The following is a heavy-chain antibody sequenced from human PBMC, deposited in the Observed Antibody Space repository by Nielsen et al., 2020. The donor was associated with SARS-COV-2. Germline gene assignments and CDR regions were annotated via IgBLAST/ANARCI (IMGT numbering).Heavy chain of an antibody. CDR3: ARGTGDCSSTSCYRPFRPPLWVMDV. CDR2: INHSGST. D-gene: IGHD2-2*01. Sequence: GSLRLSCAVYGGSFSGYYWSWIRQPPGKGLEWIGEINHSGSTNYNPSLKSRVTISVDTSKNQFSLKLSSVTAADTAVYYCARGTGDCSSTSCYRPFRPPLWVMDVWGQGTTVTVSS. J-gene: IGHJ6*02. CDR1: GGSFSGYY. V-gene: IGHV4-34*01.